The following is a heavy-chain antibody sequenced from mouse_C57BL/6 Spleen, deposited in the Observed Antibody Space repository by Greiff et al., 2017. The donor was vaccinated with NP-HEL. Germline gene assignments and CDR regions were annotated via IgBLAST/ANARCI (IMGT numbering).Heavy chain of an antibody. J-gene: IGHJ4*01. V-gene: IGHV1-26*01. CDR2: INPNNGGT. Sequence: VQLQQSGPELVKPGASVKISCKASGYTFTDYYMNWVKQSHGKSLEWIGDINPNNGGTSYNQKFKGKATLTVDKSSSTAYMELRSLTSEDSAVYYCARSQGYYYGRGDYAMDYWGQGTSVTVSS. CDR3: ARSQGYYYGRGDYAMDY. D-gene: IGHD1-1*01. CDR1: GYTFTDYY.